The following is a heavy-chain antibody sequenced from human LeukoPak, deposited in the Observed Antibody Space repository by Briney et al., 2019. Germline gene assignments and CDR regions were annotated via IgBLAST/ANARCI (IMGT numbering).Heavy chain of an antibody. Sequence: GGSLRLSCEASGFXLSNYAMSWVRQAPGKGLEWVSALHYSGVSTYYADSVKGRFTISRDNSKNTLYLQMNSLRAEDTAVYYCAKVIREVDMSYDYWGQGALVTVSS. CDR3: AKVIREVDMSYDY. CDR2: LHYSGVST. J-gene: IGHJ4*02. D-gene: IGHD5-24*01. V-gene: IGHV3-23*05. CDR1: GFXLSNYA.